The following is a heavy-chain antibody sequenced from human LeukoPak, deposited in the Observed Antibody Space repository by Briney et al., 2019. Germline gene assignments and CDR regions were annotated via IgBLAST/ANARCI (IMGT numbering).Heavy chain of an antibody. CDR3: ARGARRGTMDV. CDR2: INPSGGST. V-gene: IGHV1-46*01. CDR1: GYTFTSYY. J-gene: IGHJ6*03. Sequence: ASVKVSCRASGYTFTSYYMHWVRQAPGQGLEWMGIINPSGGSTSYAQKSQGRVTMTRDMSTSTVYMELSSLRSEDTAVYYCARGARRGTMDVWGKGTTVTVSS. D-gene: IGHD1-26*01.